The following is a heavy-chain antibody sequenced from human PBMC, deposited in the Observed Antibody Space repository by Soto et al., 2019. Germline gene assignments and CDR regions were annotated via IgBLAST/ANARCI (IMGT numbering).Heavy chain of an antibody. CDR1: GFTFSSYG. Sequence: QVQLVESGGGVVQPGRSLRLSCAASGFTFSSYGMYWVRQAPGKGLEWVAVISYDGSNKYYADSVKGRFTISRDNSKNTLYLQMNSLRAEDTAVYYCATPVRYSGYDSFDYWGQGTLVTVSS. J-gene: IGHJ4*02. V-gene: IGHV3-30*03. CDR2: ISYDGSNK. D-gene: IGHD5-12*01. CDR3: ATPVRYSGYDSFDY.